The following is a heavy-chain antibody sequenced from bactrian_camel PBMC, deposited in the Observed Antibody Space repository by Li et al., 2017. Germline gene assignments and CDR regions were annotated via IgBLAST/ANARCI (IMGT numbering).Heavy chain of an antibody. V-gene: IGHV3-2*01. CDR2: IYSDGSNT. D-gene: IGHD6*01. CDR3: ATRLTYGGSWYPPDSGY. J-gene: IGHJ6*01. CDR1: GFTFNNYY. Sequence: QVQLVESGGGLVQPGGSLRLSCTASGFTFNNYYMTWIRQAPGKGLEWVSSIYSDGSNTYYADSVKGRFTISRDNAKNTLYLQMDSLKTEDTAVYYCATRLTYGGSWYPPDSGYWGQGTQVTVS.